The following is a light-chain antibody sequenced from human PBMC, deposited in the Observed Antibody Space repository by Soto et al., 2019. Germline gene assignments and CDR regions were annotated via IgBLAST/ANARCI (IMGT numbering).Light chain of an antibody. V-gene: IGLV2-14*01. J-gene: IGLJ1*01. CDR2: EVT. Sequence: QSVLTQPASVSGSPGQSITISCTGTSGDIGSYNRVSWYQQHPGKAPKLIIYEVTDRPSGVSNRFSGSKSGNTASLTISGLQAEAEAESYCSSYTKTNAIACVFGTGTKVTVL. CDR1: SGDIGSYNR. CDR3: SSYTKTNAIACV.